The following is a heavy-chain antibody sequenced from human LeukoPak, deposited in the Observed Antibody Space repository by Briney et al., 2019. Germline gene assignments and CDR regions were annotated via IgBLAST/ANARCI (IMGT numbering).Heavy chain of an antibody. J-gene: IGHJ4*02. CDR3: ARGASYVILTGYSYFDY. CDR2: IHPGRGDT. Sequence: ASVKVSCKALGYTFTDHYFHWLRQAPGQGLEWMGWIHPGRGDTNYAQKFQGRVSLTRDTSISTAYMELSRLTSDDTAVYYCARGASYVILTGYSYFDYWGQGTLVTVSS. CDR1: GYTFTDHY. V-gene: IGHV1-2*02. D-gene: IGHD3-9*01.